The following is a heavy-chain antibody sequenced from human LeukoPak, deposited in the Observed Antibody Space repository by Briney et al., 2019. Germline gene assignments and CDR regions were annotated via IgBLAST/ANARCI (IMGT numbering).Heavy chain of an antibody. Sequence: PGESLRLSCTASGFNFSSFSMNWVRQAPGKGLEWVSYISRSSSTIYYADSVKGRFTISRDNAKNSLYLQMNSLRAEDTAVYYCASSPYSGSCMDVWGKGTTVTVSS. D-gene: IGHD6-13*01. V-gene: IGHV3-48*01. CDR3: ASSPYSGSCMDV. CDR1: GFNFSSFS. CDR2: ISRSSSTI. J-gene: IGHJ6*03.